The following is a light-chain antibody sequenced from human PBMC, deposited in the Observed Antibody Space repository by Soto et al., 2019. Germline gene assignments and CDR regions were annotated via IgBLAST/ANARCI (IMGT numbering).Light chain of an antibody. CDR2: GAS. J-gene: IGKJ1*01. CDR3: HQYGSAPAWM. CDR1: QSISSNY. Sequence: EIVLTQSPGTLSLFPGERATLSCRASQSISSNYLAWYQHKPGQAPRLLIHGASNRAPGIPDRFSGAGSRTNFNLTISRLEPEDLAVYYCHQYGSAPAWMFGHRSKLEIK. V-gene: IGKV3-20*01.